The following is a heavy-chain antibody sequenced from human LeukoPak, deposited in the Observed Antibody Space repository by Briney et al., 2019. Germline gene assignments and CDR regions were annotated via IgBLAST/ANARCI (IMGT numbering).Heavy chain of an antibody. CDR2: MNPNSGNT. V-gene: IGHV1-8*01. CDR1: GYTFTSYD. Sequence: GASVKVSCKASGYTFTSYDINWVRQATGQGLEWMGWMNPNSGNTGYAQKFQGRVTMTRNTSISTAYMELSSLRPEDTAVYYCARERGSGSYYSDYYYGMDVWGQGTTVTVSS. D-gene: IGHD3-10*01. J-gene: IGHJ6*02. CDR3: ARERGSGSYYSDYYYGMDV.